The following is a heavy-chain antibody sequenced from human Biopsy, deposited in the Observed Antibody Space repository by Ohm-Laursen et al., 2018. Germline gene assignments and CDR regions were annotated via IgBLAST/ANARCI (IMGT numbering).Heavy chain of an antibody. V-gene: IGHV1-69*01. J-gene: IGHJ6*02. D-gene: IGHD3-10*01. CDR3: ARGSFWFGGNYYYYGMDV. Sequence: SSVKVSCKASGGNLRSYGISWVRQAPGQGLEWMGGIMPAFGVVNYGQNFEGRVTIDADDSTTTVDLSSLTSEDTAVYYCARGSFWFGGNYYYYGMDVWGQGTTVTVSS. CDR1: GGNLRSYG. CDR2: IMPAFGVV.